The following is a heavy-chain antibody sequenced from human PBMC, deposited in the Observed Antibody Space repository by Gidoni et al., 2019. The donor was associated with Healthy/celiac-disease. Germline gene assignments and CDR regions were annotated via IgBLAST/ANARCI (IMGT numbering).Heavy chain of an antibody. CDR3: ARGIQSSGWYSNYYYGMDV. V-gene: IGHV4-34*01. D-gene: IGHD6-19*01. CDR1: GGSFRGYY. J-gene: IGHJ6*02. CDR2: IKHSGST. Sequence: QVQLQQWGAGLLKPSETLSLTCAVYGGSFRGYYWSWIRQPTGKGLEWIGEIKHSGSTNDSPSLKIGVTISVDTSKIQFSLKLSSVTAAGTAVYYCARGIQSSGWYSNYYYGMDVWGQGTTVTVSS.